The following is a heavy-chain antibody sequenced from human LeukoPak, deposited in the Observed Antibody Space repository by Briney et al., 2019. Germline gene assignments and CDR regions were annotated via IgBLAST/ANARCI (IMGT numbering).Heavy chain of an antibody. CDR3: AKGSGGSCYSQVYS. D-gene: IGHD2-15*01. Sequence: QPGGSLRLSCAASGLTFSSFAMSWVRQAPGKGLEGVSVICGSGDTTYYADSVKGRFTISRDNSKNTLYLQMNSLRGEDTAVYYCAKGSGGSCYSQVYSWGQGTLVTVSS. J-gene: IGHJ4*02. CDR2: ICGSGDTT. V-gene: IGHV3-23*01. CDR1: GLTFSSFA.